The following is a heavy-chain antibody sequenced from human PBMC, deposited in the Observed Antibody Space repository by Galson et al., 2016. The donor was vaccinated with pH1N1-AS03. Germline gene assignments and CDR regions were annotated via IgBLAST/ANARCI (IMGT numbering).Heavy chain of an antibody. CDR3: VSVWGDYDY. J-gene: IGHJ4*02. Sequence: ETLSLTCTVSHGSVSNHYWTWIRQPPGKGLEWIGRIYTSGSTIYNPSLKSRVTVSVDTSKNQLSLKLTSVTAADTAVYYCVSVWGDYDYWGQGTLVTVSS. D-gene: IGHD3-16*01. CDR1: HGSVSNHY. V-gene: IGHV4-4*07. CDR2: IYTSGST.